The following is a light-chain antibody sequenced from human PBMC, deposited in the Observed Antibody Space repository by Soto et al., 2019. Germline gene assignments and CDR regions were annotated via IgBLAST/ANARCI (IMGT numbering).Light chain of an antibody. V-gene: IGKV3-20*01. J-gene: IGKJ1*01. CDR1: QSVSSNF. Sequence: EIVLTQSPGTLSLSPGERATLSCRASQSVSSNFLAWYQQKPGQAPRLLIYGASSRATGIPDRFSGSGSGTEFPLTISSLEPEDFAVYSCQQYGSSPPWTFGQGTKVEIK. CDR3: QQYGSSPPWT. CDR2: GAS.